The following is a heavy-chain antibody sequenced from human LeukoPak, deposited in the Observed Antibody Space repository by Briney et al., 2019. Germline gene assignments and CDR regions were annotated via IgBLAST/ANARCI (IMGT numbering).Heavy chain of an antibody. CDR1: GLTFSRYA. CDR3: AREIVSAVAGNFDY. D-gene: IGHD6-19*01. V-gene: IGHV3-48*03. J-gene: IGHJ4*02. CDR2: ISNSDNTR. Sequence: GGSLRLSCAASGLTFSRYAMSWVRQAPGKGLEWVSYISNSDNTRTYADSVKGRFTISRDNAKNSLYLDMNSLRAEDTAVYYCAREIVSAVAGNFDYWGQGTLVTVSS.